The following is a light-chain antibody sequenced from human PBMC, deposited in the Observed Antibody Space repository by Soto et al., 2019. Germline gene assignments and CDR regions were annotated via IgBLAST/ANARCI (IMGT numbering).Light chain of an antibody. J-gene: IGLJ2*01. CDR2: DVS. CDR3: SSYTSTSSLV. Sequence: HSVLTQPASVSGSPGQSITISCTGTSSDVGNYNYVSWYQQRPGKAPTLMIYDVSNRPSGVSNRFSASKSGNTASLTISGLQAEDEADYYCSSYTSTSSLVFGGGTKLTVL. V-gene: IGLV2-14*01. CDR1: SSDVGNYNY.